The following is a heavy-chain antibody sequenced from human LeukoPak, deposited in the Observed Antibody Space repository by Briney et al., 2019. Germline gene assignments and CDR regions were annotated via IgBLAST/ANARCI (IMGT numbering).Heavy chain of an antibody. CDR2: IYPGDSDT. D-gene: IGHD3-10*01. CDR3: ARQTRDGSGSRGYSFDF. CDR1: GYIFTHNW. V-gene: IGHV5-51*01. J-gene: IGHJ4*02. Sequence: GESLKISCKGSGYIFTHNWIGWVRQVPGKGLEWMGIIYPGDSDTRYSPSFEGQVTISVDKSISTAYLQWSSLKASDTSMYYCARQTRDGSGSRGYSFDFWGQGTLVNVSS.